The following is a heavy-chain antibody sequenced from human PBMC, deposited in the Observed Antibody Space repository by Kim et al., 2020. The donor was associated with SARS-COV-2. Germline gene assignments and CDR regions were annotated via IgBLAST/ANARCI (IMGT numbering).Heavy chain of an antibody. CDR3: AKFGLDSRPNLNDAFDI. J-gene: IGHJ3*02. Sequence: GGSLRLSCAASGFTFSSYAMSWVRQAPGKGLEWVSAISGSGGSTYYADSVKGRFTISRDNSKNTLYLQMNSLRAEDTAVYYCAKFGLDSRPNLNDAFDIWGQGTMVTVSS. CDR1: GFTFSSYA. CDR2: ISGSGGST. V-gene: IGHV3-23*01. D-gene: IGHD3-3*01.